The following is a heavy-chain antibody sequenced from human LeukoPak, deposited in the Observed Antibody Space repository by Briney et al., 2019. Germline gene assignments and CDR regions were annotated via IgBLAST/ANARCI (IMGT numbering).Heavy chain of an antibody. V-gene: IGHV4-34*01. CDR3: ARAVWWLRHEFFDY. J-gene: IGHJ4*02. D-gene: IGHD5-12*01. CDR2: INHSGST. Sequence: SETLSLTCAVYGGSFSGYYWSWIRQPPGKGLEWIGEINHSGSTNYNPSLKSRVTISVDTSKNQLSLKLSSVTAADTAVYYCARAVWWLRHEFFDYWGQGTLVTVSS. CDR1: GGSFSGYY.